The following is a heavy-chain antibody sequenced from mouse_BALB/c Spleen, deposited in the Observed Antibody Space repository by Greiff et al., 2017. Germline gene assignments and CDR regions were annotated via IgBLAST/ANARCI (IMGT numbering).Heavy chain of an antibody. CDR3: ARSLYGSDY. CDR2: INSNGGST. Sequence: EVKVVESGGGLVQPGGSLKLSCAASGFTFSSYGMSWVRQTPDKRLELVATINSNGGSTYYPDSVKGRFTISRDNAKNTLYLQMSSLKSEDTAMYYCARSLYGSDYWGQGTTLTVSS. V-gene: IGHV5-6-3*01. CDR1: GFTFSSYG. J-gene: IGHJ2*01. D-gene: IGHD1-1*01.